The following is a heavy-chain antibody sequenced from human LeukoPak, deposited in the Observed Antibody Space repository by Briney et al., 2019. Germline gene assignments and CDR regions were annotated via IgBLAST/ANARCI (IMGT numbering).Heavy chain of an antibody. V-gene: IGHV3-48*01. CDR2: ISSSSSTI. CDR1: GFTFSSYS. Sequence: GGSLRLSCAASGFTFSSYSMNWVRQAPGKGLEWVSYISSSSSTIYYADSVKGRFTISRDNAKNSLYLQMNSLRAEDTAVYYCARGTYSSSWTSGWYFDLWGRGTLVTVSS. J-gene: IGHJ2*01. D-gene: IGHD6-13*01. CDR3: ARGTYSSSWTSGWYFDL.